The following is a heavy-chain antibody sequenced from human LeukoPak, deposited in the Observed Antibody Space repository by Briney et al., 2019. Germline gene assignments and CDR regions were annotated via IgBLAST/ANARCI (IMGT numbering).Heavy chain of an antibody. CDR2: INHGGRT. CDR3: ARGLEYCSSTSCLRRRPQTWLDP. Sequence: SETLSLTCAVYGGSFSDYSWSWIRQPPGKGLEWIGDINHGGRTNYNPSLQRRVTILIDRSKNQVTLKLTSVTAADTAVYYCARGLEYCSSTSCLRRRPQTWLDPWGQGTLASVSS. V-gene: IGHV4-34*01. D-gene: IGHD2-2*01. J-gene: IGHJ5*02. CDR1: GGSFSDYS.